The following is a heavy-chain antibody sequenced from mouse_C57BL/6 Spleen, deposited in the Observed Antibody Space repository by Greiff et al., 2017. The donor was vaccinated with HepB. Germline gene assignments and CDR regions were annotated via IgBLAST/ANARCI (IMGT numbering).Heavy chain of an antibody. V-gene: IGHV1-80*01. CDR1: GYAFSSYW. CDR3: ARPELPGYFDV. D-gene: IGHD1-1*01. J-gene: IGHJ1*03. CDR2: IYPGDGDT. Sequence: QVLLQQSGAELVKPGASVKISCKASGYAFSSYWMNWVKQRPGKGLEWIGQIYPGDGDTNYNGKFKGKATLTADKSSSTAYMQLSSLTSEDSAVYFCARPELPGYFDVWGTGTTVTVSS.